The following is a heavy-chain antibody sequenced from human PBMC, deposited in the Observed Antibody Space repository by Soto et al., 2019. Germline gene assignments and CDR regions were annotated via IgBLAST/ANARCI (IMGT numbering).Heavy chain of an antibody. CDR3: ARSQGSSTSLEIYYYYYYGMDV. CDR2: SIPISGTA. J-gene: IGHJ6*02. CDR1: GGTFSSYA. D-gene: IGHD2-2*01. V-gene: IGHV1-69*01. Sequence: QVQLVQSGAEVKKPGSSVKVSCKASGGTFSSYAISWVRQAPGQGLEWMGGSIPISGTANYAQKFQGRVTITADESTSTAYMELSSLRSEDTAVYYCARSQGSSTSLEIYYYYYYGMDVWCQGTTVTVSS.